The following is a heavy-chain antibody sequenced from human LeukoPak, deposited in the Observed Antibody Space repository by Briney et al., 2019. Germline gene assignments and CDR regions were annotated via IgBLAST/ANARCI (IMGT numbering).Heavy chain of an antibody. V-gene: IGHV4-59*01. CDR2: IFYSGST. CDR3: ARGRPIDY. J-gene: IGHJ4*02. Sequence: SETLSLTCTVSGGSISSYYWNWIRQPPGMGLEWIGYIFYSGSTYYTPSLKSRVTISVDTSKNQLSLKLSSVTAADTAVYYCARGRPIDYWGQGTLVTVSS. CDR1: GGSISSYY.